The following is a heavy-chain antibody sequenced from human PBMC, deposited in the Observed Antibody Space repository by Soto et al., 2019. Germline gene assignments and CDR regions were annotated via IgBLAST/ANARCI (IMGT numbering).Heavy chain of an antibody. CDR2: ISWNSGSI. CDR1: GFTFDDYA. J-gene: IGHJ5*02. V-gene: IGHV3-9*01. CDR3: AKGSYYYDSRENWFDP. D-gene: IGHD3-22*01. Sequence: HPVGSLRLSCAASGFTFDDYAMHWVRQAPGKGLEWVSGISWNSGSIGYADSVKGRFTISRDNAKNSLYLQMNSLRAEDTALYYCAKGSYYYDSRENWFDPWGQGTLVTVSS.